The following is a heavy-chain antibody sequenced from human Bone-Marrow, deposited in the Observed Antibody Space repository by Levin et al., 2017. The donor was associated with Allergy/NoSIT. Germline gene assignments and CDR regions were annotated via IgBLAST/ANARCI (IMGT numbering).Heavy chain of an antibody. CDR2: IIPIFGTA. J-gene: IGHJ3*02. CDR3: ARSFGDSSGYYGFGHAFDI. CDR1: GGTFSSYA. D-gene: IGHD3-22*01. V-gene: IGHV1-69*13. Sequence: SVKVSCKASGGTFSSYAISWVRQAPGQGLEWMGGIIPIFGTANYAQKFQGRVTITADESTSTAYMELSSLRSEDTAVYYCARSFGDSSGYYGFGHAFDIWGQGTMVTVSS.